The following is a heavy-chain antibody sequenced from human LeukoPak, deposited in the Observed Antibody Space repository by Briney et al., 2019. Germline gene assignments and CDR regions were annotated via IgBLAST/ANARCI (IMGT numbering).Heavy chain of an antibody. J-gene: IGHJ4*02. CDR3: ARRPDKDNGDY. Sequence: GDSLKISCKGSGYSFTSYWIAWVRQMPGKGLEWMGIVYPGDSDTRYSPSFQGQVTISADKSISTAYLQWSSLKASDTAMYYCARRPDKDNGDYWGQGTLVTVSS. CDR2: VYPGDSDT. D-gene: IGHD1-1*01. V-gene: IGHV5-51*01. CDR1: GYSFTSYW.